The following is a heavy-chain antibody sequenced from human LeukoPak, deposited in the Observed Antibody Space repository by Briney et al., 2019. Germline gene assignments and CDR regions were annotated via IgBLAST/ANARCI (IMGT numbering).Heavy chain of an antibody. J-gene: IGHJ6*03. CDR3: ARSFISSSWYSYYYYMDV. Sequence: SETLSLTCNVSGGSINTYYWSWIRQPAGKGLEWIGRIYSSGRSTYNPSLKSRVTMSAETSKNQLTLKMKSVTAADTAVYYCARSFISSSWYSYYYYMDVWGKGTTVTVSS. V-gene: IGHV4-4*07. CDR2: IYSSGRS. D-gene: IGHD6-13*01. CDR1: GGSINTYY.